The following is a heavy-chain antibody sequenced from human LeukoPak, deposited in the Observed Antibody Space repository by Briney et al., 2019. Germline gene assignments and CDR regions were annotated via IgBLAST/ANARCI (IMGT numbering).Heavy chain of an antibody. CDR2: ISSSGTTI. Sequence: GGSLRLSCAASGFTFSDYYMSWIRQAPGKGLEWVSYISSSGTTIYYADSVKGRFTISRDNAKNTLYLQMNSLRAEDTAVYCCARDLFGGSSWLGYWGQGTLVTVSS. CDR3: ARDLFGGSSWLGY. J-gene: IGHJ4*02. D-gene: IGHD6-13*01. V-gene: IGHV3-11*04. CDR1: GFTFSDYY.